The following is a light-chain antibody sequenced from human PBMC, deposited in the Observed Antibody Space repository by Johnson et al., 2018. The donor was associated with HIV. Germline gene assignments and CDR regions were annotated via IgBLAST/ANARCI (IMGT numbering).Light chain of an antibody. CDR2: DNN. V-gene: IGLV1-51*01. Sequence: QPVLTQPPSVSAAPGQKVTISCSGSSSNIGNNYVSWYQQLPGTAPKLLIYDNNKRPSGIPDRFSGSKSGTSATLGITGLQTGDEADYCCGTWDSSLVAGVFGTGTKVTVL. J-gene: IGLJ1*01. CDR1: SSNIGNNY. CDR3: GTWDSSLVAGV.